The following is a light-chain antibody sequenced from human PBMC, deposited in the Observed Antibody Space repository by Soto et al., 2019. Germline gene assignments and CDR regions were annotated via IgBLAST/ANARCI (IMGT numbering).Light chain of an antibody. Sequence: EIVLTQSPDTLSLSPGERPTLSCRASQSVRSSLAWYQQKPGQAPRLLIYDASNRATGIPARFSGSGSGTDFTLTISSLEPEDFAVYYCQQRSNWPPEVTFGPGTKVDIK. J-gene: IGKJ3*01. CDR2: DAS. CDR3: QQRSNWPPEVT. V-gene: IGKV3-11*01. CDR1: QSVRSS.